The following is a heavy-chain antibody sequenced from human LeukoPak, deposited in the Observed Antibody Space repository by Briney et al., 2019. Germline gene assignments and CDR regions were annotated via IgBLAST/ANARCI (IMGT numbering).Heavy chain of an antibody. D-gene: IGHD6-13*01. CDR2: IWYDGNYK. CDR1: GFTFSTYG. Sequence: PGRSLGLSCVASGFTFSTYGMHWVRQAPGKGLEWVALIWYDGNYKYYADSVKGRFTISRDNSKNTLYLQMNSLRVEDTAVYYCARDGGQQMEKFDYWGQGTLVTVSS. J-gene: IGHJ4*02. V-gene: IGHV3-33*01. CDR3: ARDGGQQMEKFDY.